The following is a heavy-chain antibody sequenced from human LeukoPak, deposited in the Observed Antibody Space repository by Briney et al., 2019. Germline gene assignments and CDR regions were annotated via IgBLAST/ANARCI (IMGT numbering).Heavy chain of an antibody. CDR2: INHSRGT. CDR3: ARGGDYYGSGSPDY. J-gene: IGHJ4*02. V-gene: IGHV4-34*01. D-gene: IGHD3-10*01. Sequence: PSETLSLTCAVYGGSFSDYYWSWIRQSPGKGLEWIGEINHSRGTNYNPSLRSRVSISVDTSKKQFSLKLSSVTAADTAVYYCARGGDYYGSGSPDYWGQGTLVTVSS. CDR1: GGSFSDYY.